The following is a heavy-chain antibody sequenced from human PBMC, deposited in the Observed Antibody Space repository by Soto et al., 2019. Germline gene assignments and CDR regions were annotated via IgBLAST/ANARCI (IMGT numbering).Heavy chain of an antibody. Sequence: EVQLVESGGGLVQPGGSVRLACAASGFTFNSYWMNWVRQAPGKGLEWVANIKQDGSEQYFVDAVRGRFSVSRDNANNLRYLEMSSLRVEDTAVYYCARGLTAGVFYDHTWGGYLPKTYGLAVWGQGTEVTVSS. CDR3: ARGLTAGVFYDHTWGGYLPKTYGLAV. CDR2: IKQDGSEQ. CDR1: GFTFNSYW. J-gene: IGHJ6*02. D-gene: IGHD3-16*02. V-gene: IGHV3-7*01.